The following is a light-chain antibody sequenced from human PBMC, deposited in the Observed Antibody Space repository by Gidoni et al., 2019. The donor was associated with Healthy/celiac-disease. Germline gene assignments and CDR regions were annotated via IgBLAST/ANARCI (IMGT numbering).Light chain of an antibody. V-gene: IGKV3-20*01. CDR3: KQYGSSP. CDR1: QSVSSSY. Sequence: EIVLTQSPGTLSLSPGERATLSCRASQSVSSSYLAWYQQKPGQAPRLLIYGASSRATGIPDRFSGSGYGTDLNLTISRLEPEDFAVYYCKQYGSSPLGQGTKLEIK. CDR2: GAS. J-gene: IGKJ2*01.